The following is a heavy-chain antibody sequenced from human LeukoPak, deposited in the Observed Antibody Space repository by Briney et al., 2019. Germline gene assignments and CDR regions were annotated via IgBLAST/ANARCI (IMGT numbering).Heavy chain of an antibody. CDR2: ISGSGGST. D-gene: IGHD3-22*01. Sequence: GGSLRLSCAASGFTFSSYNMNWVRQAPGQGLEWVSAISGSGGSTYYADSVKGRFTISRDNAKNSLYLQMNSLRVEDTAVYYCARDYPYYDNSGYYFDYWGQGTLVTVSS. CDR1: GFTFSSYN. J-gene: IGHJ4*02. V-gene: IGHV3-21*01. CDR3: ARDYPYYDNSGYYFDY.